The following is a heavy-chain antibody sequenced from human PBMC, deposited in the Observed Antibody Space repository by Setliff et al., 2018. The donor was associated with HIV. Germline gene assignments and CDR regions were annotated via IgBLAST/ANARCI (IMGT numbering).Heavy chain of an antibody. J-gene: IGHJ5*02. Sequence: GASVKVSCKTSGYTFTSYAIHWIRQAPGQGLEWMGGIIPVFGKVEYAQRFQGRVKITADEATSTAYMDLRSLRSDDTAVYYCAKCSEMLGTPATSSGYYCGWFDPWGQGTLVTVSS. D-gene: IGHD3-22*01. CDR1: GYTFTSYA. CDR2: IIPVFGKV. V-gene: IGHV1-69*13. CDR3: AKCSEMLGTPATSSGYYCGWFDP.